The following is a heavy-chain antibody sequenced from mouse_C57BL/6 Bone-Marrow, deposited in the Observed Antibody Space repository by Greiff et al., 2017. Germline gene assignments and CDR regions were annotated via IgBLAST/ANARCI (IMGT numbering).Heavy chain of an antibody. CDR1: GYTFTRYW. CDR3: ARLLYAMDY. CDR2: IYPGSGST. V-gene: IGHV1-55*01. J-gene: IGHJ4*01. Sequence: QVQLQQPGAELVKPGASVKMSCKASGYTFTRYWITWVPQRPGHGLEWLGDIYPGSGSTNYNEKFNGQSTLTVDTSYSTAYMQLSSLTSEDSAVYYCARLLYAMDYGGQGTLVTVSA.